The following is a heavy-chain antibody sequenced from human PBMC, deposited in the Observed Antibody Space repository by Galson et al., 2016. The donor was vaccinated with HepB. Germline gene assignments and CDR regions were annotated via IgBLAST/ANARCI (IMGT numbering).Heavy chain of an antibody. D-gene: IGHD2-21*01. Sequence: SLRLSCAASGFTFSSFAMHWVRQAPGKGLEWVALVWYDGITTYYVDSVKGRFTISRGNSDNTMYLQMSSLRAEDTAVYYCAREYSTAGFDYWGQGTLVTVSS. V-gene: IGHV3-33*01. CDR3: AREYSTAGFDY. J-gene: IGHJ4*02. CDR2: VWYDGITT. CDR1: GFTFSSFA.